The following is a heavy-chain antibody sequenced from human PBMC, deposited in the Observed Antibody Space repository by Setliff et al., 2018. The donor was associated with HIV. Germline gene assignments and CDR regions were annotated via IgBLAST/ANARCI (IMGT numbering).Heavy chain of an antibody. V-gene: IGHV4-31*03. CDR2: IDYSGSA. CDR1: GASINSATYY. J-gene: IGHJ5*02. CDR3: ARHDFWSGYHNWFDP. Sequence: PSETLSLTCTVSGASINSATYYWSWIRQHPGKGLEWIGYIDYSGSAFYNPSLKSRITISVDTSKNQFSLRLTSVTAADTAMYYCARHDFWSGYHNWFDPWGQGTLVTVSS. D-gene: IGHD3-3*01.